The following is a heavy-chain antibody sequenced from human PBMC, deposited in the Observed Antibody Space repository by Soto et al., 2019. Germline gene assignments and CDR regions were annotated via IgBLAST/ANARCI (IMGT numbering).Heavy chain of an antibody. CDR3: ARDTHYYDSSGPISVGAFDI. V-gene: IGHV1-69*13. D-gene: IGHD3-22*01. J-gene: IGHJ3*02. CDR1: GVTFSSYA. CDR2: IIPIFGTA. Sequence: GASVKVSCKASGVTFSSYAISWVRQAPGQGLEWMGGIIPIFGTANYAQKFQGRVTITADESTSTAYMELSSLRSEDTAVYYCARDTHYYDSSGPISVGAFDIWGQGTMVTVSS.